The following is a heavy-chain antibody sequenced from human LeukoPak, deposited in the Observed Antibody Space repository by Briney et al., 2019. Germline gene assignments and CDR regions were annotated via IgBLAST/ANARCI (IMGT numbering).Heavy chain of an antibody. CDR3: ASSAYSNYDFDY. CDR2: IYSGGST. Sequence: GGSLRLSCAASGFTVGSHYMSWVRQAPGKGLEWVSVIYSGGSTYYADSVNGRFTISRDNSKNTLYLQMNSLRAEDTAVYYCASSAYSNYDFDYWGQGTLVTVSS. D-gene: IGHD4-11*01. V-gene: IGHV3-66*01. CDR1: GFTVGSHY. J-gene: IGHJ4*02.